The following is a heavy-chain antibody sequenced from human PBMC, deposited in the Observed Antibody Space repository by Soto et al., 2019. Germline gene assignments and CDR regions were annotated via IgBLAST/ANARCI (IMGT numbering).Heavy chain of an antibody. V-gene: IGHV1-69*12. CDR3: AGDRARCWFDP. CDR2: IIPIFGTA. CDR1: GGTFSSYA. J-gene: IGHJ5*02. D-gene: IGHD3-10*01. Sequence: QVQLVQSGAEVKKPGSSVKVSCKASGGTFSSYAISWVRQAPGQGLEWVGGIIPIFGTANYAQKFQGRVTLAAEEYRSTADMELSSLRSEDAAVYYCAGDRARCWFDPGGRGALVTVS.